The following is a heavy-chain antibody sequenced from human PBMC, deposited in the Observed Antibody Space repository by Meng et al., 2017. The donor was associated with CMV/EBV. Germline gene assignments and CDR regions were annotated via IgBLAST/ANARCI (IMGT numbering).Heavy chain of an antibody. V-gene: IGHV3-30-3*01. CDR3: ARLGYSGYDYTNDY. Sequence: SGFTFSSYAMHWVRQAQGKGLEWVAVISYDGSNKYYADSVKGRFTISRDNSKNTLYLQMNSLRAEDTAVYYCARLGYSGYDYTNDYWGQGTLVTVSS. CDR2: ISYDGSNK. CDR1: GFTFSSYA. J-gene: IGHJ4*02. D-gene: IGHD5-12*01.